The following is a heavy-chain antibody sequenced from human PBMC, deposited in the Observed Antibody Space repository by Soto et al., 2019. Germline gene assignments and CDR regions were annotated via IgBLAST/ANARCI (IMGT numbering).Heavy chain of an antibody. Sequence: GASVKVSCKASGYTFTSYAMHWVRQAPGQRLEWMGWINAGNGNTKYSQKFQGRVTITRDTSASTAHMELSSLRSEDTAVYYCARTSSYYDSSGRIDYWGQGTLVTVSS. V-gene: IGHV1-3*01. J-gene: IGHJ4*02. CDR3: ARTSSYYDSSGRIDY. CDR1: GYTFTSYA. D-gene: IGHD3-22*01. CDR2: INAGNGNT.